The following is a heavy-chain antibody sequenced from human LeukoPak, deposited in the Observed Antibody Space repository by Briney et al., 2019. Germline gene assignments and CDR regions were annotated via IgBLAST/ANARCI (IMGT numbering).Heavy chain of an antibody. J-gene: IGHJ4*02. CDR1: GFTFSSYA. CDR3: AKDSAVVVPAAMGSEPFDY. CDR2: ISGSGGST. V-gene: IGHV3-23*01. D-gene: IGHD2-2*01. Sequence: GGSLRLSCAASGFTFSSYAMSWVRQAPGKGLEWVSAISGSGGSTYYADSVKGRFTISRDNSKNTLYLQMNSLGAEDTAVYYCAKDSAVVVPAAMGSEPFDYWGQGTLVTVSS.